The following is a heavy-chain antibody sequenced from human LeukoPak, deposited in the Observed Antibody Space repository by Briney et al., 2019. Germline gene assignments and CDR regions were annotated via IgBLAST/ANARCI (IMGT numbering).Heavy chain of an antibody. CDR1: GGSISSGGYY. CDR3: ARGVAAAGRGSDP. D-gene: IGHD6-13*01. Sequence: SETLSLTCTVSGGSISSGGYYWSWIRQHPGKGLEWIGYIYYSGSTYYKPSLKSRVTISVDTSKNQFSLKLSSVTAADTAVYYCARGVAAAGRGSDPWGQGTLVTVSS. V-gene: IGHV4-31*03. J-gene: IGHJ5*02. CDR2: IYYSGST.